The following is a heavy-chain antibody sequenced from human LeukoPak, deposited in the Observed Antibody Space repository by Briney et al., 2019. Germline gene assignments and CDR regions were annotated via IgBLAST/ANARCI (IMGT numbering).Heavy chain of an antibody. D-gene: IGHD3-22*01. V-gene: IGHV3-23*01. J-gene: IGHJ4*02. Sequence: PGGSLRLSCAASGFTFTNFGMSSVRQAPGKGLEWVSAVSGGGGSTFYADSVKGRFTISRDNSKNTVYLQMNSLRAEDTAVYYCAKGKNSGYYYHFDYWGQGTLVTVSS. CDR2: VSGGGGST. CDR3: AKGKNSGYYYHFDY. CDR1: GFTFTNFG.